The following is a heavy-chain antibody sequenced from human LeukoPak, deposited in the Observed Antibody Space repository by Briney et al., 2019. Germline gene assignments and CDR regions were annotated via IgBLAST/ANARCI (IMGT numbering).Heavy chain of an antibody. V-gene: IGHV3-33*06. CDR3: AKLEVVVVAATDDAFDI. D-gene: IGHD2-15*01. CDR2: IWYDGSNK. Sequence: PGRSLRLSCAASGFTFSSYGMHWVRQAPGKGLEWVAVIWYDGSNKYYADSVKGRFTISRDNSKNTLYLQMNSLRAEDTAVYYCAKLEVVVVAATDDAFDIWGQGTMVTVSS. CDR1: GFTFSSYG. J-gene: IGHJ3*02.